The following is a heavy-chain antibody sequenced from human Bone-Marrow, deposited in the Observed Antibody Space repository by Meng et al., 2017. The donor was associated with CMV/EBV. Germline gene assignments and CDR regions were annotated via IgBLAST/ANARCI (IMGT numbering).Heavy chain of an antibody. CDR2: IRGRPYAGTT. Sequence: GGSLRLSCTASGFTFGDYAMSWVRQAPGKGLEWVGFIRGRPYAGTTEYAASVKGRFTISRDDSKSIAYLQMNSLKTEDTAVYYCGRDWFDPWGQGTLVTVSS. V-gene: IGHV3-49*04. D-gene: IGHD3-10*01. J-gene: IGHJ5*02. CDR1: GFTFGDYA. CDR3: GRDWFDP.